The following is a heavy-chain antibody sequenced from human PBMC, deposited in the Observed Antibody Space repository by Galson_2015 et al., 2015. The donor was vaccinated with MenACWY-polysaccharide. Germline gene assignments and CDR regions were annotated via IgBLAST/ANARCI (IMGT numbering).Heavy chain of an antibody. CDR1: GFTFSSYG. J-gene: IGHJ4*02. D-gene: IGHD4-17*01. CDR2: IRYDGSNK. CDR3: AKDRRDYPSLFDY. V-gene: IGHV3-30*02. Sequence: SLRLSCAASGFTFSSYGMHWVRQAPGKGLEWVAFIRYDGSNKYYADSVKGRFTISRDNSKNTLYLQMNSLRAEDTAVYYCAKDRRDYPSLFDYWGQGTLVTVSS.